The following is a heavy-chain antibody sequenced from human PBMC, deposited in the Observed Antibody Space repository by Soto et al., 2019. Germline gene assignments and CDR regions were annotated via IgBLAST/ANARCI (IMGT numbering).Heavy chain of an antibody. CDR3: AREDPHDYGSGRDYGMDV. Sequence: QVQLVQSGAEVKKPGSSVKVSCKASGGTFSSYAISWVRQAPGQGLEWMGGIIPIFGTANYAQKFQGRVTITADESTSTADMELSSLRSEDTAVYYCAREDPHDYGSGRDYGMDVWGQGTTVTVSS. CDR2: IIPIFGTA. V-gene: IGHV1-69*12. J-gene: IGHJ6*02. D-gene: IGHD3-10*01. CDR1: GGTFSSYA.